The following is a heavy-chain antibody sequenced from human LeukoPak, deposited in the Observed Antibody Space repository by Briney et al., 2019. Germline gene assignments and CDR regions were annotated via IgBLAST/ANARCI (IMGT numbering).Heavy chain of an antibody. V-gene: IGHV3-30*02. CDR2: IRYDGSNK. Sequence: PGGSLRLSCAASGFTFTSYDMHWVRQAPGKGLEWVAFIRYDGSNKYYADSVKGRFTISRDNSRNTLYLQMNSLRAEDTAVYYCAKDVYYYDSSAYSSLDYWGQGTLVTVSS. CDR3: AKDVYYYDSSAYSSLDY. CDR1: GFTFTSYD. J-gene: IGHJ4*02. D-gene: IGHD3-22*01.